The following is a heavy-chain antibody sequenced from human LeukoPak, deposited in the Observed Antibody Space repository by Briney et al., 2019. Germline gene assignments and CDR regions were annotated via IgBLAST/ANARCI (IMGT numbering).Heavy chain of an antibody. Sequence: GGSLRLSCAASGFTFSNAWMSWVRQAPGKGLEWVGRIKSKTDGGTTGYAAPVKGRFTISRDDSKNTLYLQMNSLKTEDTAAYYCTTKDLRGSLPFDYWGQGTLVTVSS. J-gene: IGHJ4*02. CDR1: GFTFSNAW. CDR2: IKSKTDGGTT. CDR3: TTKDLRGSLPFDY. V-gene: IGHV3-15*01. D-gene: IGHD2-15*01.